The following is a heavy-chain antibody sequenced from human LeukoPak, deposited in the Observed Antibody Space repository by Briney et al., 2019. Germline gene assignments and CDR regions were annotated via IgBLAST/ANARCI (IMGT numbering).Heavy chain of an antibody. CDR2: INWNGGST. D-gene: IGHD3-22*01. CDR3: ARADSSGYYYAFDI. CDR1: GFTFDDYG. V-gene: IGHV3-20*04. Sequence: GGSQRLSCAASGFTFDDYGMSWVRQAPGKGREWVSGINWNGGSTGYADSVKGRFTISRDNAKNSLYLQMNSLRAEDTALYYCARADSSGYYYAFDIWGQGTMVTVSS. J-gene: IGHJ3*02.